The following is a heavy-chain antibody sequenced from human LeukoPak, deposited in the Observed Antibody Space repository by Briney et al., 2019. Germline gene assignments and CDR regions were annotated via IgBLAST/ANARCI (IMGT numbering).Heavy chain of an antibody. Sequence: PGESPRLSCAASGFTFSSYNMNWVRQAPGKGLEWVSSISSSSSYIYYADSVKGRFTISRDNAKNSLYLQMNSLRAEDTAVYYCARAGTVVVTASYFDYWGQGTLVTVSS. D-gene: IGHD2-21*02. CDR1: GFTFSSYN. V-gene: IGHV3-21*01. J-gene: IGHJ4*02. CDR3: ARAGTVVVTASYFDY. CDR2: ISSSSSYI.